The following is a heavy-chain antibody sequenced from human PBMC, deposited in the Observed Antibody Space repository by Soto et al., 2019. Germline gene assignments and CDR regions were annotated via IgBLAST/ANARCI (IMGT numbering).Heavy chain of an antibody. CDR2: IWYDGSNK. V-gene: IGHV3-33*01. D-gene: IGHD4-17*01. CDR1: GFTFSNYG. CDR3: ARDSDYGSNSGWLDH. J-gene: IGHJ5*02. Sequence: GGSLRLSCAASGFTFSNYGMHWVRQAPGKGLEWVAVIWYDGSNKYYGDSVKGRFSISRDYSKNTLFLQMNSLRAEDTALYYCARDSDYGSNSGWLDHWGQGTLVTVSS.